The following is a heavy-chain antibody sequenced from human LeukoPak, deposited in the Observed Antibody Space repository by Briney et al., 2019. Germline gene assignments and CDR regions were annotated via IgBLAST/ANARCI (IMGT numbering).Heavy chain of an antibody. CDR3: ARKPRIWVTGTTPSAFDI. V-gene: IGHV3-53*01. D-gene: IGHD1-7*01. J-gene: IGHJ3*02. CDR1: GITVSSNY. Sequence: GGSLRLSCAASGITVSSNYMSWVRQAPGKGLEWVSVMYSGGNTYYADSVKGRFTISRDKSKNTLYLQMNSLRAEDTAVYYCARKPRIWVTGTTPSAFDIWGQGTMVTVSS. CDR2: MYSGGNT.